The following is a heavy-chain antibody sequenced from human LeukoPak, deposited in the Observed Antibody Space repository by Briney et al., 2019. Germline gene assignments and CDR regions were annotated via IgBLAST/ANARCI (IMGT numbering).Heavy chain of an antibody. CDR1: GFTVSSSY. CDR2: IYSGGST. D-gene: IGHD2-8*02. V-gene: IGHV3-53*01. J-gene: IGHJ6*02. Sequence: GGSLRLSCAASGFTVSSSYMSWVRQAPGKGLEWVSVIYSGGSTYYADSVKGRFTISRDNSKNTLYLQMNSLRAEDTAVYYCARSPKGYWYYGMDVWGQGTTVTVSS. CDR3: ARSPKGYWYYGMDV.